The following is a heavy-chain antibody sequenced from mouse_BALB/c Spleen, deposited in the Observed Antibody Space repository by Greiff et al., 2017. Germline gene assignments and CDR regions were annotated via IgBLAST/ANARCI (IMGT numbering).Heavy chain of an antibody. CDR2: ISSGGSYT. D-gene: IGHD2-4*01. CDR3: ERQEGYDYDVAWFAY. CDR1: GFTFSSYA. Sequence: DVHLVESGGGLVKPGGSLKLSCAASGFTFSSYAMSWVRQTPEKRLEWVATISSGGSYTYYPDSVKGRFTISRDNAKNTLYLQMSSLRSEDTAMYYSERQEGYDYDVAWFAYWGQGTLVTVSA. V-gene: IGHV5-9-3*01. J-gene: IGHJ3*01.